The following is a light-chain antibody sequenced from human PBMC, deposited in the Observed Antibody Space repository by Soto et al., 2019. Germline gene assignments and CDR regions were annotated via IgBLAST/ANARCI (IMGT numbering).Light chain of an antibody. V-gene: IGKV3-11*01. CDR2: DAS. CDR3: MQGTHWPRT. Sequence: EIVLTQSPATLSLSPGERATLSCRASQSVRSYLAWYRQKPGQAPRLLIYDASNRATGIPDRFSGSGSGTDFTLKISREEAEDVGVYYCMQGTHWPRTFGQGTKVDIK. CDR1: QSVRSY. J-gene: IGKJ1*01.